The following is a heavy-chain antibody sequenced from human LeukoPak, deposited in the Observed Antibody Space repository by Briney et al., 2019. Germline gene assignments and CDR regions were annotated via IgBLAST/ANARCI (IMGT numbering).Heavy chain of an antibody. J-gene: IGHJ3*01. CDR3: TIDFVWESQVDF. CDR1: GLTFSNAW. CDR2: IKSKIDGGTT. Sequence: GGSLRLSCAASGLTFSNAWMCWVRQAPGKGLEWVGRIKSKIDGGTTDYAAPVRGRFTISRDDSKNTLYLQMNSLKTEDTALYYCTIDFVWESQVDFWGQGTMVTVSS. D-gene: IGHD1-26*01. V-gene: IGHV3-15*01.